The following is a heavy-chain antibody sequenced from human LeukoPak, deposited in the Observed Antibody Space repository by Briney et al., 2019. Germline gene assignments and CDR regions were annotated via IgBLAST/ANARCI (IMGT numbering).Heavy chain of an antibody. CDR3: VRVSEKEISGYYQRPYWYFDL. CDR1: GCTFTRYY. V-gene: IGHV1-2*02. D-gene: IGHD3-22*01. CDR2: INPNSGGT. J-gene: IGHJ2*01. Sequence: SSVKVSCKCCGCTFTRYYMHWVRQAPGKGVAWMGWINPNSGGTNYAQKLQEGLTLNMDTYISTAYMALSRKRSHERAVYYCVRVSEKEISGYYQRPYWYFDLWGRGTLVTVST.